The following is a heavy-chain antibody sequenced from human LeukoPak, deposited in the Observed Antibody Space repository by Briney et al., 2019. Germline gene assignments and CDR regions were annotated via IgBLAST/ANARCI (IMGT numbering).Heavy chain of an antibody. CDR3: ARVGSSYYDSSGYYYPGYFDY. D-gene: IGHD3-22*01. CDR2: IYYSGST. J-gene: IGHJ4*02. Sequence: NSSETLSLTCTVSGGSISSYYWSWIRQPPGKGLEWIGYIYYSGSTNYNPSLKSRVTISVDTSKNQFSLKLSSVTAADTAVYYCARVGSSYYDSSGYYYPGYFDYWGQGTLVTVSS. CDR1: GGSISSYY. V-gene: IGHV4-59*01.